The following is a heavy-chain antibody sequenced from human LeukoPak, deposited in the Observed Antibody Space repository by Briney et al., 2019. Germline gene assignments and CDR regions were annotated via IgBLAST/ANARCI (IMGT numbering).Heavy chain of an antibody. D-gene: IGHD4-17*01. V-gene: IGHV4-59*01. Sequence: SETLSLTCTVSGGSSSSYYWGWTRQPPGKGLEWIGYIYYSGSTNYNPPLKSRVTISVDTSKNQFSLKLNSVTAADTAVYYCARGDDHDYGDLYFDYWGQGTLVTVSS. CDR2: IYYSGST. J-gene: IGHJ4*02. CDR3: ARGDDHDYGDLYFDY. CDR1: GGSSSSYY.